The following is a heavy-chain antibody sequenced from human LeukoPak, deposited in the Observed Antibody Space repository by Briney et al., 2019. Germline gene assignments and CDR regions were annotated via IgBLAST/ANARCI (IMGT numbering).Heavy chain of an antibody. V-gene: IGHV4-59*01. D-gene: IGHD6-19*01. CDR3: ARASSGWCRLTHDY. CDR1: GGSISSYY. Sequence: PSETLSLTCTVSGGSISSYYWSWIRQPPGKGLEWIGYIYYSGSTNYNPSLKSRVTISVDTSKNQFSLKLSSVTAADTAVYYCARASSGWCRLTHDYWGQGTLVTVSS. CDR2: IYYSGST. J-gene: IGHJ4*02.